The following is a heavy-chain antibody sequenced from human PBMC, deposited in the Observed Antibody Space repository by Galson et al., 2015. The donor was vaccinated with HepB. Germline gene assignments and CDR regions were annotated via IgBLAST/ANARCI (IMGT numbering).Heavy chain of an antibody. Sequence: SVKVSCKASGGTFSSYAISWVRQAPGQGLEWMGGIIPILGIANYAQKFQGRVTITADKSTSTAYMELSSLRSEDTAVYYCARVGELNYYYYMDVWGKGTTVTVSS. J-gene: IGHJ6*03. CDR2: IIPILGIA. CDR1: GGTFSSYA. CDR3: ARVGELNYYYYMDV. D-gene: IGHD1-26*01. V-gene: IGHV1-69*10.